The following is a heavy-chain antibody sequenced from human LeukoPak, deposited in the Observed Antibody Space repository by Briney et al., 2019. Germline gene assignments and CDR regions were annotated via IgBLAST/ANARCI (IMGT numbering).Heavy chain of an antibody. Sequence: GGSLRLSCAASGFTFDDYGMSWVRQAPGKGLEWVSGINWNGGSTGYADSVKGRFTISRDNAKNSLYLQMNSLRAEDTALYHCARSSCYYDSSGYGYWGQGTLVTVSS. CDR1: GFTFDDYG. CDR3: ARSSCYYDSSGYGY. CDR2: INWNGGST. D-gene: IGHD3-22*01. V-gene: IGHV3-20*01. J-gene: IGHJ4*02.